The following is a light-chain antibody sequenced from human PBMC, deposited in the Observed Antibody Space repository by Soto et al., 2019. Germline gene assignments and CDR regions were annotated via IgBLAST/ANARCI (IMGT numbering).Light chain of an antibody. CDR1: QSVSSSY. V-gene: IGKV3-20*01. Sequence: EFVLTQSPGTLSLSPGERATLSCRASQSVSSSYLGWYQQKPGQAPRLLIYGASSRATGIPDRFSGSGSGTDFTLTISRLEPEDFAVYYCQQYGDSPLTFGGGTKVEIK. CDR2: GAS. CDR3: QQYGDSPLT. J-gene: IGKJ4*01.